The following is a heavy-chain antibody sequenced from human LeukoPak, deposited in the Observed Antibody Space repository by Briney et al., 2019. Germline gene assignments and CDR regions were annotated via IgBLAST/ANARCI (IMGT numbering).Heavy chain of an antibody. J-gene: IGHJ4*02. Sequence: GGSLRLSCAASGFTFSSYSMNWVRQAPGKGLEWVSSISSSSSYIYYADSVKGRFTISRDNAKNSLYLQMNSLRAEDTAVYYCARDLSQEVATFDYWGQGTLVTVSS. V-gene: IGHV3-21*01. D-gene: IGHD5-24*01. CDR3: ARDLSQEVATFDY. CDR2: ISSSSSYI. CDR1: GFTFSSYS.